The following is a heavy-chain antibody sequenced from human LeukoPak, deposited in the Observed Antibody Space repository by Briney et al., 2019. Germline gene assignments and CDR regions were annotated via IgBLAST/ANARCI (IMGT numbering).Heavy chain of an antibody. Sequence: GASVKVTCKASGYTFTGYYMHWVRQAPGQGLEWMGWIKPNSGGTNYAQKFQGRVSMTRDTSISTAYVELSRLRSDDTAVYYCARARGDIVVVPAAIWFDPWGRGTLVTVSS. D-gene: IGHD2-2*01. CDR2: IKPNSGGT. CDR3: ARARGDIVVVPAAIWFDP. J-gene: IGHJ5*02. CDR1: GYTFTGYY. V-gene: IGHV1-2*02.